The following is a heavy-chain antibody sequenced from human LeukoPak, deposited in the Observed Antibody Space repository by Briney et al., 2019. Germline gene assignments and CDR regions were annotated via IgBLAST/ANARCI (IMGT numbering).Heavy chain of an antibody. CDR3: ARHSPYYYDSSGLDY. J-gene: IGHJ4*02. Sequence: PSETLSLTCAVYGGSFSGYYWSWIRQPPGKGLEWIGEINHSGSTNYNPSLKSRVTISVDTSKNQFSLKLSSVTAADTAVYYCARHSPYYYDSSGLDYWGRGTLVTVSS. CDR2: INHSGST. V-gene: IGHV4-34*01. D-gene: IGHD3-22*01. CDR1: GGSFSGYY.